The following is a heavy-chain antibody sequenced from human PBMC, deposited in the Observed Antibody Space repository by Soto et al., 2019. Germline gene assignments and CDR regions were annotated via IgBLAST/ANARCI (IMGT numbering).Heavy chain of an antibody. Sequence: NPSETLSLTCTVSGGSISSYYWSWIRQPPGKGLEWIGYIYYSGSTNYNPSLKSRVTISVDTSKNQFSLKLSSVTAADTAVYYCARFGLIAAAGTALYYYMDVWGKGTTVTVSS. CDR1: GGSISSYY. CDR3: ARFGLIAAAGTALYYYMDV. J-gene: IGHJ6*03. CDR2: IYYSGST. V-gene: IGHV4-59*08. D-gene: IGHD6-13*01.